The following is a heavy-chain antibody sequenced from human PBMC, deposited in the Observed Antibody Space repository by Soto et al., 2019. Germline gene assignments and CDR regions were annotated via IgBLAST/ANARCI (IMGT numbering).Heavy chain of an antibody. CDR3: ARDYYGSGSAYNRYYFDY. J-gene: IGHJ4*02. CDR2: INHSGST. Sequence: QVQLQQWGAGLLKPSETLSLTRAVYGGSFSGYYWSWIRQPPGKGLEWIGEINHSGSTNYNPSLKSRVTISVDTSKNQFSLKLSSVTAADTAVYYCARDYYGSGSAYNRYYFDYWGQGTLVTVSS. D-gene: IGHD3-10*01. CDR1: GGSFSGYY. V-gene: IGHV4-34*01.